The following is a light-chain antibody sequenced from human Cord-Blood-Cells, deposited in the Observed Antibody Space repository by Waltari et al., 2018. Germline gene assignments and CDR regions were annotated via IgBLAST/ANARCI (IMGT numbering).Light chain of an antibody. CDR1: SSDVGGYHY. V-gene: IGLV2-14*01. CDR3: SSSTRSSTVV. CDR2: DGS. Sequence: QSALTQPASVSGSPGQSITISCTGTSSDVGGYHYVSWYQQHPGKAPKLMIYDGSNRPSAGSTRFSGATSANTASLTISALQPEDDADYYCSSSTRSSTVVFGGGTKLTVL. J-gene: IGLJ2*01.